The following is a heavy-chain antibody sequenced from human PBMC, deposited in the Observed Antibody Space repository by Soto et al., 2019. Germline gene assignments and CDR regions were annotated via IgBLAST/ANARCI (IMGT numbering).Heavy chain of an antibody. Sequence: TGGSLRLSCAASGFTFSSYSMNWVRQAPGKGLEWVSSISSSSYIYYADSVKGRFTISRDNAKSSLYLQMNSLRAEDTAVYYCARIAVAGTDPYYYYYGMDVWGQGTTVTVSS. J-gene: IGHJ6*02. CDR1: GFTFSSYS. D-gene: IGHD6-19*01. V-gene: IGHV3-21*01. CDR2: ISSSSYI. CDR3: ARIAVAGTDPYYYYYGMDV.